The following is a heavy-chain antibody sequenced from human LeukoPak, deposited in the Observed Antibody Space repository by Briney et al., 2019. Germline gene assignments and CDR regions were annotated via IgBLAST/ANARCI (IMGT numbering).Heavy chain of an antibody. V-gene: IGHV1-2*02. CDR3: ASRPDTSSVTLFDY. D-gene: IGHD6-19*01. Sequence: ASVKVSCKASGYTSTGFYIHWVRQAPGQGLEWMGWINLNSGGTDYAQRFQGRIIMTRDTSITTAYMELSSLTSDDTAIYYCASRPDTSSVTLFDYWGQGALVTVSS. CDR1: GYTSTGFY. J-gene: IGHJ4*02. CDR2: INLNSGGT.